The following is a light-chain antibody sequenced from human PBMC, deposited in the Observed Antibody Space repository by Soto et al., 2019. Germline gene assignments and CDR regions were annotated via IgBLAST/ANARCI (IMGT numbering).Light chain of an antibody. CDR2: AAS. CDR3: QQNYSPPPIT. V-gene: IGKV1-39*01. Sequence: DIQMTQSPSSLSASVGDRVTITCRASQSIANFFNWYQQKPGKAPKLLIYAASSLQSGVPSKFSGSGFGTDFTLTISSLQTEDFATYYCQQNYSPPPITFGQGTRLEI. CDR1: QSIANF. J-gene: IGKJ5*01.